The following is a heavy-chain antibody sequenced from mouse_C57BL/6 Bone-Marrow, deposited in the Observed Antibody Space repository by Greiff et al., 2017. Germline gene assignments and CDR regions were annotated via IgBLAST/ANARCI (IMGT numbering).Heavy chain of an antibody. D-gene: IGHD1-1*01. CDR3: IFYYYGTPLNWWYFDV. CDR1: GFNIKDDY. CDR2: IDPENGDT. V-gene: IGHV14-4*01. J-gene: IGHJ1*03. Sequence: EVQLQQSGAELVRPGASVKLSCTASGFNIKDDYMHWVKQRPEQGLEWIGWIDPENGDTEYASKFQGKATITADTSSNTAYLQLSSLTSEDTAVYYGIFYYYGTPLNWWYFDVWGTGTTVTVSS.